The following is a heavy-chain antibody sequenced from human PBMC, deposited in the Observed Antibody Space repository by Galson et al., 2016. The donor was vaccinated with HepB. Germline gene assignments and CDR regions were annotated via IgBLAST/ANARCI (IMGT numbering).Heavy chain of an antibody. J-gene: IGHJ4*02. Sequence: SLRLSCAASGFTFSSYSMNWVRQAPGKGLEWVSSISSSSSYIYYADSVKGRFTISRDNAKNSLYLQMNSLRAEDTAVYYCAASRDGYNFQAPYWGQGTLVTVSS. V-gene: IGHV3-21*01. CDR1: GFTFSSYS. CDR3: AASRDGYNFQAPY. D-gene: IGHD5-24*01. CDR2: ISSSSSYI.